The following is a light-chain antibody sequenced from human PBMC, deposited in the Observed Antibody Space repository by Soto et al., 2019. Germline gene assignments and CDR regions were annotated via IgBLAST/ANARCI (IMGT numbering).Light chain of an antibody. CDR1: RSNIGSNY. CDR2: SNN. J-gene: IGLJ2*01. V-gene: IGLV1-47*02. Sequence: QSVLTQPPSASGTHGQRVTISCSGSRSNIGSNYVYWYQQLPGTAPKLLIYSNNQRPSGVPDRFSGSKSGTAASLAISGLRSEDEADYSCAAWDDSLSGVVFGGGTKLTVL. CDR3: AAWDDSLSGVV.